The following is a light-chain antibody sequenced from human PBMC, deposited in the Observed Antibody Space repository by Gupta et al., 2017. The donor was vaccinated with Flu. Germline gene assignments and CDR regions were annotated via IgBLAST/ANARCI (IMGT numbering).Light chain of an antibody. CDR1: SSNIGTVYD. V-gene: IGLV1-40*01. CDR2: GNN. Sequence: QSVLTQPPSVSGAPGQRVTIPCPGSSSNIGTVYDVHWYQQLPGTAPKLLIYGNNNRPSGVSDRFSGSKSGTSASLAITGLQAEDEADYYCQSYDSSLIGYVFGTGTKVTVL. CDR3: QSYDSSLIGYV. J-gene: IGLJ1*01.